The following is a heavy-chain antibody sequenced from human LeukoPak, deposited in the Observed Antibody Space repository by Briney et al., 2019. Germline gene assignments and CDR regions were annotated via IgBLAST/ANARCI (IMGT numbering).Heavy chain of an antibody. D-gene: IGHD2-2*01. V-gene: IGHV3-23*01. J-gene: IGHJ5*02. CDR2: ISGSGGST. Sequence: GGSLRLSCAASGFTFSSYAMSWVRQAPGMGLEWVSAISGSGGSTYYADSVKGRFTISRDNSKNTLYLQMNSLRAEDTAVYYCAKDPRLVVPAAGSAFDPWGQGTLVTVSS. CDR1: GFTFSSYA. CDR3: AKDPRLVVPAAGSAFDP.